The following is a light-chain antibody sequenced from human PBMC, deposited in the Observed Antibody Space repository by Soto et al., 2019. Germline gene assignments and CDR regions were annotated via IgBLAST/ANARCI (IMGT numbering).Light chain of an antibody. V-gene: IGLV2-14*01. CDR3: SSYTTSNTRQIV. J-gene: IGLJ1*01. CDR1: SSGVDGYNY. Sequence: QSVLTQPASVSGSPGQSITISCTGTSSGVDGYNYVSWYQQHPGKAPKFMIYDVSNRPSGVSNRFSGSKSGNTASLTISGLQAEDEADYYCSSYTTSNTRQIVFGTGTKVTVL. CDR2: DVS.